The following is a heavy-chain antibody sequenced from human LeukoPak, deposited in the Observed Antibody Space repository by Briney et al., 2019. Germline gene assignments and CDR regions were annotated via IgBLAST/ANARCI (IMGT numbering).Heavy chain of an antibody. CDR3: ARYGSVVDTAIFDY. CDR2: MSPNSGDT. V-gene: IGHV1-8*01. Sequence: ASVKVSCKASGYTFTSYDFNWVRQATGQRPEWMGWMSPNSGDTGYAQKFQDRVTMTRNTSISTAYMELSSLRSDDTAVYYCARYGSVVDTAIFDYWGQGTLVTVSS. J-gene: IGHJ4*02. CDR1: GYTFTSYD. D-gene: IGHD5-18*01.